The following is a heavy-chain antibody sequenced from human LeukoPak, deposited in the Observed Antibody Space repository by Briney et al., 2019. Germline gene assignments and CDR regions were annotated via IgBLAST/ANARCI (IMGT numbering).Heavy chain of an antibody. D-gene: IGHD3-22*01. J-gene: IGHJ4*02. V-gene: IGHV1-2*02. CDR1: GYTFSGYY. CDR3: ARAGYYDSSGYCHPFDY. Sequence: ASVKVSCKASGYTFSGYYIHWVRQAPGQGLEWMGWVNPNSSGTNYGQNFQGRVTMTRDTSISTAYMELRGLTPDDTAVYYCARAGYYDSSGYCHPFDYWGQGIVVTVSS. CDR2: VNPNSSGT.